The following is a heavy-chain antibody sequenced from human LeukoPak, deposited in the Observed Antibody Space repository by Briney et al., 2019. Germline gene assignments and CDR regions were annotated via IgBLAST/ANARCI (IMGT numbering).Heavy chain of an antibody. J-gene: IGHJ6*02. CDR3: ARGRAVAAIYYYYGMDV. CDR1: GFTFSSYS. Sequence: GGSLRLSCAASGFTFSSYSMNWVRQAPGKGLEWVSFISSSSSYIYYADSVKGRFTISRDNAKNSLYLQMNSLRAEDTAVYYCARGRAVAAIYYYYGMDVWGQGTTVTVSS. D-gene: IGHD6-19*01. CDR2: ISSSSSYI. V-gene: IGHV3-21*01.